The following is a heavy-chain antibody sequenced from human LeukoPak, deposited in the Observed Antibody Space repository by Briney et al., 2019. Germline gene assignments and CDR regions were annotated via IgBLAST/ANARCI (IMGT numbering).Heavy chain of an antibody. J-gene: IGHJ6*03. Sequence: ASVKVSCKASGYTFTGYYMHRVRQAPGQGLEWMGWINPNSGGTNYAQKFQGRVTITRNTSISTAYMELSSLRSEDTAVYYCARTRARRLPSGKQYYYYYYYMDVWGKGTTVTVSS. CDR2: INPNSGGT. D-gene: IGHD1-14*01. CDR3: ARTRARRLPSGKQYYYYYYYMDV. CDR1: GYTFTGYY. V-gene: IGHV1-2*02.